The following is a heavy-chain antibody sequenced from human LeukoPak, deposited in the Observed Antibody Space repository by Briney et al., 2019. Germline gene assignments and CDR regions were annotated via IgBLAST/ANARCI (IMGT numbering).Heavy chain of an antibody. CDR3: AKDIITSGSPGPYYYYGMDV. CDR2: ISWNSGSI. J-gene: IGHJ6*02. V-gene: IGHV3-9*01. D-gene: IGHD3-10*01. Sequence: GGSLRLSCAASGFTFDDYAMHWVRQAPGKGLEWVSGISWNSGSIGYADSVKGRFTTSRDNAKNSLYLQMNSLRAEDTALYYCAKDIITSGSPGPYYYYGMDVWGQGTTVTVSS. CDR1: GFTFDDYA.